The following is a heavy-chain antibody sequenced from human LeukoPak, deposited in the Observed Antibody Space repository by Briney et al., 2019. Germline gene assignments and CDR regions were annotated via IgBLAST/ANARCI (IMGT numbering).Heavy chain of an antibody. Sequence: PGGSLRLSRAASGFAISANYMTWVRQSPGKGLDWVSLIYSAGSADYADSVKGRFTISKDNSKNTVFLQLNSLRAEDTAMYYCASLYCSRGSCAFDVWGQGTLVTVSS. CDR1: GFAISANY. D-gene: IGHD2-15*01. J-gene: IGHJ5*02. CDR3: ASLYCSRGSCAFDV. V-gene: IGHV3-66*01. CDR2: IYSAGSA.